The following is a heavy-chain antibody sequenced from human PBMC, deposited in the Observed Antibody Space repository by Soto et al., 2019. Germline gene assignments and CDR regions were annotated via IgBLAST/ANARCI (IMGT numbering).Heavy chain of an antibody. J-gene: IGHJ4*02. CDR3: AKVISSREEYFHS. V-gene: IGHV4-4*02. CDR2: ISHIGTT. D-gene: IGHD2-2*01. CDR1: GDSITGSQW. Sequence: QVQLQESGPGLVKASETLSLTCAASGDSITGSQWWSWVRLPPVKGLEGIGKISHIGTTNYTTSLKSRVTMSETKTEHRFYLHLSSVTAADKSVYYCAKVISSREEYFHSWGEGTVVTVS.